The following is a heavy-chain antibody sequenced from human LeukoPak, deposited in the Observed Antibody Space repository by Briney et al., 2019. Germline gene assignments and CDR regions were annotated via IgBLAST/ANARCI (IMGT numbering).Heavy chain of an antibody. CDR1: GYSISSGYY. D-gene: IGHD3-22*01. V-gene: IGHV4-38-2*02. Sequence: SETLSLTCTVSGYSISSGYYWGWIRQPPGKGLEWIGSIYHSGSTYYNPSLKSRVTISVDTSKNQFSLKLSSVTAADTAVYYCARDNLPDYYDSSGYYYYFDYWGQGTLVTVSS. CDR2: IYHSGST. J-gene: IGHJ4*02. CDR3: ARDNLPDYYDSSGYYYYFDY.